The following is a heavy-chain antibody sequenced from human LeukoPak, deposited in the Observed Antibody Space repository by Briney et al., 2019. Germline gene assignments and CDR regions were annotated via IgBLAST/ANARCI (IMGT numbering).Heavy chain of an antibody. V-gene: IGHV4-39*01. CDR2: IYYSGST. CDR1: GGSISSSSYY. J-gene: IGHJ5*02. Sequence: PSETLSLTCTVSGGSISSSSYYWGWIRQPPGKGLEWIGSIYYSGSTYYNPSLKSRVTISVGTSKNQCSLKLSSVTAADTAVYYYARLGLLDDNWFDPWGQGTLVTVSS. D-gene: IGHD1-26*01. CDR3: ARLGLLDDNWFDP.